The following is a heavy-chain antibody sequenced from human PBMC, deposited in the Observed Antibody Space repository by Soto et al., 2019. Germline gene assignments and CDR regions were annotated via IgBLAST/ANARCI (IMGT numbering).Heavy chain of an antibody. D-gene: IGHD4-17*01. Sequence: GGPLRLSWAASGFTFSSYWMNWIRQAPGKGLEWVSTLSASGSGSYYAESVKGRFTVSRDNSKNTMYLQMNSPRDEDTAVYYCAKNSYGDSWNFGLDVWGQGTTVTVSS. CDR3: AKNSYGDSWNFGLDV. V-gene: IGHV3-23*01. J-gene: IGHJ6*02. CDR1: GFTFSSYW. CDR2: LSASGSGS.